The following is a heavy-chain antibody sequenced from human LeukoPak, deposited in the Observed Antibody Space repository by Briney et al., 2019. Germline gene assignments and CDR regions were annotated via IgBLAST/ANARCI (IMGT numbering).Heavy chain of an antibody. V-gene: IGHV1-18*01. Sequence: ASVKVSCKASGYTFTSYGISWVRQAPGQGLEWMGGIIPIFGTANYAQKLQGRVTMTTDTSTSTAYMELRSLRSDDTAVYYCARDRGIVGAPFDYWGQGTLVTVSS. CDR2: IIPIFGTA. CDR3: ARDRGIVGAPFDY. J-gene: IGHJ4*02. CDR1: GYTFTSYG. D-gene: IGHD1-26*01.